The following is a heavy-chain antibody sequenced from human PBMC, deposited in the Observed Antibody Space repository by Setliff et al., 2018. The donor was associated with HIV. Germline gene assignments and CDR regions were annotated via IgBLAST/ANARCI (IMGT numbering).Heavy chain of an antibody. J-gene: IGHJ3*02. V-gene: IGHV1-24*01. CDR2: INPAGGRP. CDR1: GYTLSELT. CDR3: ARAINEIAVAGTGDGFDI. Sequence: ASVKVSCKVSGYTLSELTMLWVRQSPGQGLEWMGVINPAGGRPTYAQKFQGRVTLTEDTSTGTAYMELSGLRSDDTAVYFCARAINEIAVAGTGDGFDIWGQGTMVTVSS. D-gene: IGHD6-19*01.